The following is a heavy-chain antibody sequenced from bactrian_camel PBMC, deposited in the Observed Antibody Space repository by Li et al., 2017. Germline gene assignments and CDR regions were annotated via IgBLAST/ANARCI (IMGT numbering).Heavy chain of an antibody. CDR3: VRDLYSDYASDYNY. CDR1: GYTLPMN. V-gene: IGHV3S53*01. Sequence: QVQLVESGGDSVQAGESLRLSCVASGYTLPMNMGWFRRLPGQEREGVAAIAGDGRTDYADSVKGRFTISRDGAKNIIALQMHSLKPEDTAVYYCVRDLYSDYASDYNYWGQGTQVTVS. D-gene: IGHD4*01. J-gene: IGHJ4*01. CDR2: IAGDGRT.